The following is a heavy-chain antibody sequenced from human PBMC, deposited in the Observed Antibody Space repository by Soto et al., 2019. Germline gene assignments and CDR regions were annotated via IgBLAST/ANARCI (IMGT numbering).Heavy chain of an antibody. D-gene: IGHD2-8*01. J-gene: IGHJ4*02. CDR1: GGSISSSSYY. V-gene: IGHV4-39*01. CDR3: ARQDIVLMVYANDY. CDR2: IYYSGST. Sequence: SETLSLTCTVSGGSISSSSYYWGWIRQPPGKGLEWIGSIYYSGSTYYNPSLKSRVTISVDTSKNQFSLKPSSVTAADTAVYYCARQDIVLMVYANDYWGQGTLVTVS.